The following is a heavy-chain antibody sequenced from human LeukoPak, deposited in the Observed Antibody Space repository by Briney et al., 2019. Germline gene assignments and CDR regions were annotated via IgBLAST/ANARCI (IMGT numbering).Heavy chain of an antibody. CDR3: ATSHIAATDAFDI. J-gene: IGHJ3*02. Sequence: EASVKVSCKVSGYTLTELSMHWVRQAPGKGLEWMGGFDPEDGETIYAQKFQGRVTMTEDTSTDTAYMELSSLRSEDTAVYYCATSHIAATDAFDIWGQGTMVTVSS. D-gene: IGHD6-13*01. CDR2: FDPEDGET. CDR1: GYTLTELS. V-gene: IGHV1-24*01.